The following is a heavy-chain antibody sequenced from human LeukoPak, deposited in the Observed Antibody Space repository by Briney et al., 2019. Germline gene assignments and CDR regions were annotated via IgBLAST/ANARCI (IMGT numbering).Heavy chain of an antibody. J-gene: IGHJ4*02. CDR2: ISSSSSYI. D-gene: IGHD2-2*01. CDR1: GFTFSGSA. V-gene: IGHV3-21*01. Sequence: GGSLRLSCAASGFTFSGSAMSWVRQAPGKGLEWVSSISSSSSYIYYADSVKGRFTISRDNAKNSLYLQMNSLRAEDTAVYYCAREGVVPAANWGQGTLVTVSS. CDR3: AREGVVPAAN.